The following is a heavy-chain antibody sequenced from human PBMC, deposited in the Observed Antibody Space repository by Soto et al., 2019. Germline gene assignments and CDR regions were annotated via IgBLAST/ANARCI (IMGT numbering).Heavy chain of an antibody. CDR2: IIPIFGTA. Sequence: QVQLVQSGAEVKKPGSSVKVSCKASGGTFSSYAISWVRQAPGQGLEWMGGIIPIFGTANYAQKFQGRVTITADESTSTAYRELSSRGSEDTAVYYWARTHHSGAGYSYGYSWSAPWGKGPLFTVPS. J-gene: IGHJ5*02. V-gene: IGHV1-69*01. CDR1: GGTFSSYA. CDR3: ARTHHSGAGYSYGYSWSAP. D-gene: IGHD5-18*01.